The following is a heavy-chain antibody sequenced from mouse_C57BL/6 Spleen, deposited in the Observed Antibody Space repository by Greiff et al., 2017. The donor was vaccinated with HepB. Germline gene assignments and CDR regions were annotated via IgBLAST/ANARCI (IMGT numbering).Heavy chain of an antibody. CDR2: ISYDGSN. D-gene: IGHD2-5*01. CDR3: AREGDYSRFAY. V-gene: IGHV3-6*01. J-gene: IGHJ3*01. CDR1: GYSITSGYY. Sequence: DVQLQESGPGLVKPSQSLSLTCSVTGYSITSGYYWNWIRQFPGNKLEWMGYISYDGSNNYNPSLKNRISITRDTSKNQFFLKLNSVTTEDTATYYCAREGDYSRFAYWGQGTLVTVSA.